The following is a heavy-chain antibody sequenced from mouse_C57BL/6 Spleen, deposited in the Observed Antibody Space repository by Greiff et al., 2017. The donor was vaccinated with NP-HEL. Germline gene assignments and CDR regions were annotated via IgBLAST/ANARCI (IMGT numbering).Heavy chain of an antibody. Sequence: EVQRVESGGGLVKPGGSLKLSCAASGFTFSSYAMSWVRQTPEKRLEWVATISDGGSYTYYPDNVKGRFTISRDNAKNNLYLQMSHLKSEDTAMYYCARARSSYWYFDVWGTGTTVTVSS. CDR1: GFTFSSYA. V-gene: IGHV5-4*01. J-gene: IGHJ1*03. CDR3: ARARSSYWYFDV. D-gene: IGHD1-1*01. CDR2: ISDGGSYT.